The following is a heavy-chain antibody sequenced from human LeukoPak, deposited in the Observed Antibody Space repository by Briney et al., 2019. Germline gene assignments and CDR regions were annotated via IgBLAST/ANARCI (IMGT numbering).Heavy chain of an antibody. CDR2: INPNSGGT. D-gene: IGHD6-13*01. CDR3: ARVDRPGNSGYSSSWYGY. Sequence: ASVKVSCKASGYTFTGYYMHWVRQAPGQGLEGMGWINPNSGGTNYAQKFQGRVTMTRDTSISTAYMELSRLRSDETAVYYCARVDRPGNSGYSSSWYGYWGQGTLVTVSS. CDR1: GYTFTGYY. V-gene: IGHV1-2*02. J-gene: IGHJ4*02.